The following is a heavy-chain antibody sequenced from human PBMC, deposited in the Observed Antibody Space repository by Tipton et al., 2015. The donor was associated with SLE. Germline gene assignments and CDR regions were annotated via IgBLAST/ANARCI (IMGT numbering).Heavy chain of an antibody. Sequence: TLSLTCAVHRGSFSAYYWTWIRQPPGKGLEWIGEINHGGTTNYTPSLKSRVTISVDTSKNQFSLKLTSVTAADTAVYYCAGRGYSYGGAFDIWGQGTMVTVSS. D-gene: IGHD5-18*01. J-gene: IGHJ3*02. CDR2: INHGGTT. CDR3: AGRGYSYGGAFDI. V-gene: IGHV4-34*01. CDR1: RGSFSAYY.